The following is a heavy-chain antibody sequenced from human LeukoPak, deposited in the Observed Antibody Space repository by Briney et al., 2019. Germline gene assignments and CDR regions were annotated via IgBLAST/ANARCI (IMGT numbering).Heavy chain of an antibody. CDR1: GYSITSYW. D-gene: IGHD4-23*01. CDR3: ARRLDYGGNSHGY. J-gene: IGHJ4*02. Sequence: AESLKISCKGSGYSITSYWSGWVGQLPGKGREGMGIIYPGDSATRYSPSFQGQVTISADKSISTAYLQWSSLKASDTAIYYCARRLDYGGNSHGYWGQGTLVTVPS. CDR2: IYPGDSAT. V-gene: IGHV5-51*01.